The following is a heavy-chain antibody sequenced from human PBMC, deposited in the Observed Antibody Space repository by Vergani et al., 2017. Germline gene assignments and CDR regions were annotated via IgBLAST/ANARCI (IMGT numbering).Heavy chain of an antibody. V-gene: IGHV3-21*01. CDR2: ISSSSSYI. Sequence: EVQLVESGGGLVKPGGSLRLSCAASGFTFSSYSMNWVRQAPGKGLEWVSSISSSSSYIYYADSVKGRFTISRDNAKNSLYLQMNSLRAEDTAVYYCAKDPARAFGAVADRFEPWGQGTLVTVSS. D-gene: IGHD6-19*01. J-gene: IGHJ5*02. CDR3: AKDPARAFGAVADRFEP. CDR1: GFTFSSYS.